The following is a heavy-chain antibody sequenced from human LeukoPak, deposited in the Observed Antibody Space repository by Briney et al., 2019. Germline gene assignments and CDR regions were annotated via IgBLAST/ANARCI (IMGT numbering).Heavy chain of an antibody. D-gene: IGHD3-3*01. CDR3: ARVPLRFLEPFDN. J-gene: IGHJ4*02. CDR1: GGSFKDNY. CDR2: INHSGTT. V-gene: IGHV4-34*01. Sequence: SETLSLTCAVYGGSFKDNYWSWIRQPPGKGLEWIGEINHSGTTSYNPSLKSRVTMSLDTSKNQLSLKLNSVTAADTAVYYCARVPLRFLEPFDNWGQGTLVTVSS.